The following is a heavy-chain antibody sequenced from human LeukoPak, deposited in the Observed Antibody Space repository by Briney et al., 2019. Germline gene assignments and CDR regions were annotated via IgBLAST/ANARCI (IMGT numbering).Heavy chain of an antibody. CDR2: IYYSWST. CDR1: GGSIGNYY. D-gene: IGHD5-18*01. CDR3: ARAGYSYGTGYYFDY. Sequence: SETLSLTCTVSGGSIGNYYWSWIRQPPGKGLEWIGYIYYSWSTYYSPSLKSRVTISVDTSKKQFSLKVSSVTAAGAAVHYCARAGYSYGTGYYFDYWGQGTLVTVSS. V-gene: IGHV4-59*01. J-gene: IGHJ4*02.